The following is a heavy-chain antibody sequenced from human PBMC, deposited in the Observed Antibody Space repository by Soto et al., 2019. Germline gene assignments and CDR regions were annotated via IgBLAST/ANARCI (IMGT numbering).Heavy chain of an antibody. Sequence: GGSLRLSCAASGFPFSNFEMNLVRQVPGKGLEWLSYISFRGTTTYYAGSVRGRFTISRDNAKXXXFXQMEXLXVEXKATYYCVRDNSHITVTPFDLWGKGNLFAVSS. CDR1: GFPFSNFE. V-gene: IGHV3-48*03. J-gene: IGHJ4*02. CDR3: VRDNSHITVTPFDL. CDR2: ISFRGTTT. D-gene: IGHD1-20*01.